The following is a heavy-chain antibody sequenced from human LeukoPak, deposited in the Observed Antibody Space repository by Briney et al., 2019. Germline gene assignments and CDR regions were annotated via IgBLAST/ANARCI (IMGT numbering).Heavy chain of an antibody. CDR3: ARTQSGCSGGSCYPYYYYGMDV. CDR1: GYTFTSYA. V-gene: IGHV7-4-1*02. D-gene: IGHD2-15*01. Sequence: ASVKVSCKASGYTFTSYAMNWVRQAPGQGLEWMGWINTNTGNPTYAQGFTGRFVFSLDTSVSTAYLQISSLKAEDTAVYYCARTQSGCSGGSCYPYYYYGMDVWGQGTTVTVSS. CDR2: INTNTGNP. J-gene: IGHJ6*02.